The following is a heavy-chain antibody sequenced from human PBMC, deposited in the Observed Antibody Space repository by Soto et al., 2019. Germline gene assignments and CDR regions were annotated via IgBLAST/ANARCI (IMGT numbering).Heavy chain of an antibody. CDR3: ARATGSGYDSRDYYYYGMDV. CDR2: ISYDGSNK. V-gene: IGHV3-30-3*01. CDR1: GFTFSSYA. J-gene: IGHJ6*02. D-gene: IGHD5-12*01. Sequence: PGGSLRLSCAASGFTFSSYAMHWVRQAPGKGLEWVAVISYDGSNKYYADSVKGRFTISRDNSKNTLYLQMNSLRAEDTAVYYCARATGSGYDSRDYYYYGMDVWGQGTTVTVSS.